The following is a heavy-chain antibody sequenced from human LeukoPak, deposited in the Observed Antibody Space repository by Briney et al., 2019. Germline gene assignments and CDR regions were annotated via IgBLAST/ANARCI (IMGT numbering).Heavy chain of an antibody. CDR3: ARHYHYGSGSYMPFHI. V-gene: IGHV4-4*07. D-gene: IGHD3-10*01. CDR2: IYTTGMT. Sequence: SETLSLTCSVSGGSINSYWWSWIRQPAGKGLEFIGRIYTTGMTNYNPSLKSRVSMSVDTSKNQISLKLSSVTAADTAVYYCARHYHYGSGSYMPFHIWGQGTMVTVSS. J-gene: IGHJ3*02. CDR1: GGSINSYW.